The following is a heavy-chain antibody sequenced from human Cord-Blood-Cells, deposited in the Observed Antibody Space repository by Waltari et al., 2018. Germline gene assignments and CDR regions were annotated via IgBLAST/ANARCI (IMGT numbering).Heavy chain of an antibody. Sequence: QLQLQESGPGLVKPSETLSLTCTVSGGSISSRSYYWGWIRQTPGKGLEWIGSIYYSGSTCYNPSLKSRVTISVDTSKNQFSLKLSSVTAADTAVYYCARQVLGISGIGVAFDIWGQGTMVTVSS. D-gene: IGHD7-27*01. CDR3: ARQVLGISGIGVAFDI. CDR1: GGSISSRSYY. V-gene: IGHV4-39*01. J-gene: IGHJ3*02. CDR2: IYYSGST.